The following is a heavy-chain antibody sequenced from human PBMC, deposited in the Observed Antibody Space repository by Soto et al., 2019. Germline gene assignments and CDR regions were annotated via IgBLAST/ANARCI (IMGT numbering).Heavy chain of an antibody. CDR3: ARDIMGTNYYYYGMDV. J-gene: IGHJ6*02. D-gene: IGHD2-8*01. Sequence: SETLSLTCTVSGGSISSYYWSWIRQPPGKGLEWIGYIYYSGSTNYNPSLKSRVTISVDTPKNQFSLKLSSVTAADTAVYYCARDIMGTNYYYYGMDVWGQGTTVTVSS. V-gene: IGHV4-59*01. CDR1: GGSISSYY. CDR2: IYYSGST.